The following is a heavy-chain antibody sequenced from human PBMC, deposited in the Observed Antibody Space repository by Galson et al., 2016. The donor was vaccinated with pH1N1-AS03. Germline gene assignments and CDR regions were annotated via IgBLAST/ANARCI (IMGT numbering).Heavy chain of an antibody. J-gene: IGHJ4*02. CDR3: ARGTDLCKNGLN. V-gene: IGHV4-34*10. CDR1: GGSFSGYY. CDR2: IHHAEGT. Sequence: QVQLQEAGPGLVKPSETLSLTCAVYGGSFSGYYWTWIRQPPGQGREWIGAIHHAEGTNYNRSLKSRVTMSVDTSKNQFSLELTSVTAADTAVYYCARGTDLCKNGLNWGQGTLVTVSS. D-gene: IGHD2-8*01.